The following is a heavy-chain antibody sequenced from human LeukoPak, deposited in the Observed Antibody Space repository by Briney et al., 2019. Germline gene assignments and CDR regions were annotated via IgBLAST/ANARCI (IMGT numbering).Heavy chain of an antibody. CDR3: ARARGYSYGPFDS. CDR1: GGSISSYY. V-gene: IGHV4-59*01. Sequence: SETLSLTCTVSGGSISSYYWSWIRQPPGKGLEWIGYIYYSGSTNYNPSLKSRVTISVDTSKNQFSLRLSSVTAADTAVYYCARARGYSYGPFDSWGQGTLVTVSS. CDR2: IYYSGST. J-gene: IGHJ4*02. D-gene: IGHD5-18*01.